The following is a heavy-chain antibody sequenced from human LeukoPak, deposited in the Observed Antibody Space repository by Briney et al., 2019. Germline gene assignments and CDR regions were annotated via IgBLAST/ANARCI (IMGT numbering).Heavy chain of an antibody. Sequence: SQTLSLTCAISGDIVSSKSASWNWLRQSPSRGLEWLGRTYSRSKWFNDYAVSVKSRITINPDTSKNQFSLHLSSVTPDDTAVCYCARGTGSLDYWGQGTLVTVSS. V-gene: IGHV6-1*01. CDR2: TYSRSKWFN. J-gene: IGHJ4*02. CDR3: ARGTGSLDY. D-gene: IGHD1-26*01. CDR1: GDIVSSKSAS.